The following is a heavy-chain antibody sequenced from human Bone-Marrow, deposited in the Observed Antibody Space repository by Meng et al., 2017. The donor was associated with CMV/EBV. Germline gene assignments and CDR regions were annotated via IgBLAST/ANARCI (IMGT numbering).Heavy chain of an antibody. D-gene: IGHD2-2*02. CDR3: AREASCSSTSCYTMVYFDY. J-gene: IGHJ4*02. Sequence: SVKVSCKASGGTFSSYAISWVRQAPGQGLEWMGGIIPIFGTANYAQKFQGRVTITTDESTSTAYMELSRLRSDDTAGYYCAREASCSSTSCYTMVYFDYWGQGALVTVSS. CDR2: IIPIFGTA. CDR1: GGTFSSYA. V-gene: IGHV1-69*05.